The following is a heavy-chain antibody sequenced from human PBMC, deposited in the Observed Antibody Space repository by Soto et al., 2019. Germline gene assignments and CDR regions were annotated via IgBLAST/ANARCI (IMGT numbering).Heavy chain of an antibody. J-gene: IGHJ5*02. CDR3: ARALNYYDSSGYWVNWFDP. D-gene: IGHD3-22*01. V-gene: IGHV1-18*01. CDR1: GYTFTSYS. CDR2: ISAYNGNT. Sequence: ASVKVSCKASGYTFTSYSISWVLQAPGQGLEWMGWISAYNGNTNYAQKLQGRVTMTTDTSTSTAYMELRSLRSDDTAVYYCARALNYYDSSGYWVNWFDPWGQGTLVTVSS.